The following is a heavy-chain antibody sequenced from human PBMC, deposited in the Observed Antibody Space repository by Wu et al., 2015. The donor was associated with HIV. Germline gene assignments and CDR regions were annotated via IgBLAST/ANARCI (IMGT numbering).Heavy chain of an antibody. J-gene: IGHJ4*02. V-gene: IGHV1-8*01. D-gene: IGHD6-13*01. CDR3: ARPSRSTIAAATDS. CDR1: GYTFSSYD. Sequence: QVQLVQSGPEVKKPGASVKISCKTSGYTFSSYDINWVRQAAGQGLEWMGWMNPNSGNTGYAQKFQGRVIMTRNTSISTAYMELTSLISEDTAVYFCARPSRSTIAAATDSWGQGTLVIVSS. CDR2: MNPNSGNT.